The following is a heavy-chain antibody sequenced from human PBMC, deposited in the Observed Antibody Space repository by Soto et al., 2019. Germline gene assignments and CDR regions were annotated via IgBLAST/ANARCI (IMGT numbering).Heavy chain of an antibody. V-gene: IGHV3-11*05. Sequence: QVQLVESGGGLVKPGGSLRLSCAASGFTFSDYYMSWIRQAPGQGLEWVSYISSSSSYTNYADSVKGRFTISRDNAKNSLYLQMNSLRAEDTAVYYCARDADILTGSDAFDIWGQGTMVTVSS. D-gene: IGHD3-9*01. CDR2: ISSSSSYT. J-gene: IGHJ3*02. CDR3: ARDADILTGSDAFDI. CDR1: GFTFSDYY.